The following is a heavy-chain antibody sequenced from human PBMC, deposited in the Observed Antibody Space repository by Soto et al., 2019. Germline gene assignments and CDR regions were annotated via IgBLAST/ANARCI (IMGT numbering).Heavy chain of an antibody. CDR1: GGSISSGGYH. J-gene: IGHJ5*02. CDR3: ARSVFP. Sequence: SETLSLTCTVSGGSISSGGYHWNWIRQHPGKGLEWIGNIYYSGSTYYNPSLKSRVTISIDTSKNQFSLKLSSVTAADTAVYYCARSVFPWGQGTLVTVSS. V-gene: IGHV4-31*03. CDR2: IYYSGST.